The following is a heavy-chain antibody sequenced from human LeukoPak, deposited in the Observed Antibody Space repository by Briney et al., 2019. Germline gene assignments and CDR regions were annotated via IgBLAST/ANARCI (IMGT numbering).Heavy chain of an antibody. J-gene: IGHJ4*02. Sequence: GGPLRLSCAASGFTFSNYGMHWVRQAPGKGLEWVALISYDGSNKYFADSVKGRFTISRDNSKNTLYLQMHSLRAEDTAVYYCAKDNVAAAGRYFDYWGQGTLVTVSS. D-gene: IGHD6-13*01. CDR1: GFTFSNYG. CDR2: ISYDGSNK. CDR3: AKDNVAAAGRYFDY. V-gene: IGHV3-30*18.